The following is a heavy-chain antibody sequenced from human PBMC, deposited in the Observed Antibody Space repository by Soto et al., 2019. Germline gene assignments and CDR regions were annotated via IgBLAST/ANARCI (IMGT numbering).Heavy chain of an antibody. D-gene: IGHD5-12*01. CDR3: ARDSGYRYGRPGY. CDR1: GYTFDAYY. V-gene: IGHV1-2*02. CDR2: INPKGGET. J-gene: IGHJ4*02. Sequence: ASVKVSCKASGYTFDAYYIIWVRQAPGQGPEWMGWINPKGGETNYAQRFRDRVTLTTDTSISAAYMELSGLRSDDTALYYCARDSGYRYGRPGYWGQGTLVTVSS.